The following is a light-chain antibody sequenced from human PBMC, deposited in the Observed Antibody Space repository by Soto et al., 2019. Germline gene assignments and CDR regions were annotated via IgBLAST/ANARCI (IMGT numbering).Light chain of an antibody. V-gene: IGLV2-11*01. Sequence: QSVLTQPRSVSGSPGQSVTISCTGTSSDVGGYNYVSWYQQHPGKAPKLMIYDASKRPSGVPDRFSGSKSGNTASLTISGLQAEDEADYYCCSYAGSYTFGVFGGGTQLTVL. CDR1: SSDVGGYNY. J-gene: IGLJ3*02. CDR3: CSYAGSYTFGV. CDR2: DAS.